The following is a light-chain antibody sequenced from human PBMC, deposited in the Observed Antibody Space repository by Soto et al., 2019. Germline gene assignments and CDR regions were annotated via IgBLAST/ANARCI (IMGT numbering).Light chain of an antibody. CDR3: TSYVGNDIWV. J-gene: IGLJ3*02. CDR2: EVT. V-gene: IGLV2-8*01. CDR1: SIDVGAYKY. Sequence: QSVLTQPPSASGSPGQSVTISCTGTSIDVGAYKYVSWYQQYPGEAPKLMIYEVTKRPSGVHDRFSGSKSGNTASLTVSGLQAEDEADYYCTSYVGNDIWVFGGGTKPTVL.